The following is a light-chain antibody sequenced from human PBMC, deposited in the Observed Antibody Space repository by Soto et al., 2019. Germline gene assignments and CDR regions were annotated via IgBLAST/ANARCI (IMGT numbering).Light chain of an antibody. CDR1: SRDVGGYNY. J-gene: IGLJ1*01. CDR2: DVS. CDR3: CSYTTSNTRQIV. Sequence: QSALTQPASVSGSPGQSITISCTGTSRDVGGYNYVSWYQQHPGEAPKFMIYDVSNRPSGVSNRFSGSKSGNTASLTISGIQAEDEADYYCCSYTTSNTRQIVFGTGTKVTVL. V-gene: IGLV2-14*01.